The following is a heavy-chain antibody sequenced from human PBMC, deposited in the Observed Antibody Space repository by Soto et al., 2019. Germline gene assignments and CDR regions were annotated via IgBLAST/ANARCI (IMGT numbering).Heavy chain of an antibody. CDR1: GFTFSTYS. V-gene: IGHV3-NL1*01. CDR3: AKSLTHYDFWSGSPTSGMDV. J-gene: IGHJ6*02. D-gene: IGHD3-3*01. Sequence: GGSLRLSFAASGFTFSTYSMNWVRQAPGKGLEWVSYYADSVKGRFTISRDNSKNTLYLQMNSLRAEDTAVYYCAKSLTHYDFWSGSPTSGMDVWGQGTTVTVSS.